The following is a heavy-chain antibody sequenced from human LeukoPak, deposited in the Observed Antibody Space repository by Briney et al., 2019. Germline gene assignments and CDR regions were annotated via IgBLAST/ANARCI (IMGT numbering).Heavy chain of an antibody. CDR1: GYTFTSYG. CDR3: ASARYSSSWPTVDY. J-gene: IGHJ4*02. CDR2: ISAYNGNT. V-gene: IGHV1-18*01. Sequence: ASVKVSCKASGYTFTSYGISWVRQAPGQGLEWMGWISAYNGNTNYAQKLQGRVTMTTDTSTSTAYMELRSLRSDDTAVYYCASARYSSSWPTVDYWGQGTLVTVSS. D-gene: IGHD6-13*01.